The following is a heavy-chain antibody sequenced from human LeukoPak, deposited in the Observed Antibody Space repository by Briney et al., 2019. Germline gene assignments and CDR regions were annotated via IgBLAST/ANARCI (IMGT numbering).Heavy chain of an antibody. CDR1: GYTFTGYY. Sequence: ASVKVSCKASGYTFTGYYMHWVRQDPGQGLEWMGWIDPNSGGTAYAQKFQGRVTMTRDTSISTVYMELSRLRSDDTAVYYCTNVYNSGWYFDYWGQGTLVTVSS. D-gene: IGHD6-19*01. J-gene: IGHJ4*02. CDR2: IDPNSGGT. CDR3: TNVYNSGWYFDY. V-gene: IGHV1-2*02.